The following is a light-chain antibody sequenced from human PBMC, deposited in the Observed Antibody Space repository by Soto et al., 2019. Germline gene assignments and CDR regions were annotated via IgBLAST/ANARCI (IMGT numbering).Light chain of an antibody. CDR2: DVS. V-gene: IGLV2-14*03. J-gene: IGLJ2*01. Sequence: QSALTQPASVSGSPGQSITISCTGTSSEVGGYDYVSWYQHHPGTAPKLMIYDVSNRPSGISNRFSGSKSGNTASLTNSGLQAEDEGDYYCSSYTSALTVVFGGGTKVTVL. CDR1: SSEVGGYDY. CDR3: SSYTSALTVV.